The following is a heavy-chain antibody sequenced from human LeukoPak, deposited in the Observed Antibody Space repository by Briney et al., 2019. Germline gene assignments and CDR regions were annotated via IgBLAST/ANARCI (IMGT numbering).Heavy chain of an antibody. CDR3: ARDPFKYYYYYGMDV. J-gene: IGHJ6*02. Sequence: ASVKVSCKASGYTFTGYYMHWVRQAPGQGLEWMGWINPNSGGTNYAQKFQGRVTMTRDTSISTAYMELSRLRSDDTAVYYCARDPFKYYYYYGMDVWGQGTTVTVSS. V-gene: IGHV1-2*02. CDR2: INPNSGGT. D-gene: IGHD2/OR15-2a*01. CDR1: GYTFTGYY.